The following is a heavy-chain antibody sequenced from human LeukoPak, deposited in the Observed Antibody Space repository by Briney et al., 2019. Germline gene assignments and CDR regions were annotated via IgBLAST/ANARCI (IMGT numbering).Heavy chain of an antibody. D-gene: IGHD3-22*01. CDR3: ASRRGGYYDSSGPPDY. J-gene: IGHJ4*02. V-gene: IGHV4-30-2*01. CDR2: IYHSGST. Sequence: SQTLSLTCTVSGGSISSGDYYWSWIRQPPGKGLEWIGYIYHSGSTYYNPSLKSRVTISVDRSKNQFSLKLSSVTAADTAVYYCASRRGGYYDSSGPPDYWGQGTLVTVSS. CDR1: GGSISSGDYY.